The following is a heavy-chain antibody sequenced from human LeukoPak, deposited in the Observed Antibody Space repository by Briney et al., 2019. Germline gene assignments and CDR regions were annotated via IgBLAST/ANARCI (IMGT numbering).Heavy chain of an antibody. CDR1: GGTFSSYA. CDR2: IIPIFGTA. V-gene: IGHV1-69*06. Sequence: GASVRVSCKASGGTFSSYAISWVRQAPGQGLEWMGGIIPIFGTANYAQKFQGRVTITAGKSTSTAYMELSSLRSEDTAVYYCARSVFGGGSYSFDPWGQGTLVTVSS. CDR3: ARSVFGGGSYSFDP. D-gene: IGHD1-26*01. J-gene: IGHJ5*02.